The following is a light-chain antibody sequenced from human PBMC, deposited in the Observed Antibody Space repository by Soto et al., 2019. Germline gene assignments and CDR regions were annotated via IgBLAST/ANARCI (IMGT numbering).Light chain of an antibody. V-gene: IGKV1-27*01. CDR1: QGISNY. J-gene: IGKJ3*01. Sequence: DIQMTQSPSSLSASVGDRVTITCRASQGISNYLAWYQQKPGKVPKLLIYAASTLQSGVPSRFSGSGSGTEFTLTISSLQPEDVATYSCQKYNSAPPFTFGTGTKVDIK. CDR2: AAS. CDR3: QKYNSAPPFT.